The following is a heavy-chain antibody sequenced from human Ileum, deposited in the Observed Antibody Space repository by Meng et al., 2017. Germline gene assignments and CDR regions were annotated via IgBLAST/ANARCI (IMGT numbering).Heavy chain of an antibody. D-gene: IGHD2-15*01. CDR3: ARDCSGGGCFDP. J-gene: IGHJ5*02. V-gene: IGHV1-69*10. CDR1: GGAFSSSA. CDR2: IIPILNAS. Sequence: QVQLVQSGAAVKYPGSSVTVSFKASGGAFSSSAIGWLRQAPGRGLEWMGGIIPILNASTYAQNFKGRVTLSADMATTTVYMELSSLTSDDTAVYFCARDCSGGGCFDPWGQGTLVTVSS.